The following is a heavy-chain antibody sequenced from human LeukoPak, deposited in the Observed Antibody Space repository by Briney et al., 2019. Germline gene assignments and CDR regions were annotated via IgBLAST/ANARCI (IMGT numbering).Heavy chain of an antibody. CDR3: ARDHHRRLYDSQARDTFDI. V-gene: IGHV3-48*01. CDR2: ISSSSSTM. J-gene: IGHJ3*02. CDR1: GFTFSSYS. D-gene: IGHD3-22*01. Sequence: GGSLRLSCAASGFTFSSYSMNWVRQAPGKGLEWVSYISSSSSTMYYADSVKGRFSISRDNAKNSLYLQMNSLGAEDTAVYYCARDHHRRLYDSQARDTFDIWGQGTMVTVSS.